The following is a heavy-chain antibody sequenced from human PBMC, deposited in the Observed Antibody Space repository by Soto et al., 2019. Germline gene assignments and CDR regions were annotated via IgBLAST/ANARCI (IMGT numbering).Heavy chain of an antibody. CDR2: IKSKTDGGAT. CDR1: GLPFSKAW. CDR3: ARGTTMVDY. D-gene: IGHD5-18*01. V-gene: IGHV3-15*01. Sequence: GGSLRLSCAASGLPFSKAWMSWVRQAPGKGLEWVGRIKSKTDGGATDYAAPVKGRFTISRDDSKNTLYLQMTSLKTEDTAVYYCARGTTMVDYWGQGTLVTVSS. J-gene: IGHJ4*02.